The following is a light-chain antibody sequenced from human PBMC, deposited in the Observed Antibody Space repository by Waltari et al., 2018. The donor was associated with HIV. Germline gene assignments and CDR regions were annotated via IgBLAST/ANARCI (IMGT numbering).Light chain of an antibody. CDR2: DVT. CDR3: STHTTNDTLE. CDR1: SSHFGLYNF. Sequence: QSALTHPASVSGSPGQSVTISCTGTSSHFGLYNFVSWYQQYPGNVPKVIIYDVTSRPSGVPHRFSGSRSGNTASLTISGLQVDDEAVYYCSTHTTNDTLEFGGGTKLTVL. J-gene: IGLJ2*01. V-gene: IGLV2-14*03.